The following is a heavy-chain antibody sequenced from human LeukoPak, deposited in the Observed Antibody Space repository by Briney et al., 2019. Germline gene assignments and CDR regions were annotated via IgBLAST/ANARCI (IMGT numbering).Heavy chain of an antibody. CDR1: GVSISGSY. Sequence: PSETLSLTCIVSGVSISGSYWSWIRQPPGKGLEWIGYIYHFGSSNYNPSLKSRLTISVVASKNQFSLRLSSATAADTAIYYCAKYSASDSDAFDIWGQGAMVTVSS. CDR2: IYHFGSS. J-gene: IGHJ3*02. CDR3: AKYSASDSDAFDI. D-gene: IGHD4-4*01. V-gene: IGHV4-59*03.